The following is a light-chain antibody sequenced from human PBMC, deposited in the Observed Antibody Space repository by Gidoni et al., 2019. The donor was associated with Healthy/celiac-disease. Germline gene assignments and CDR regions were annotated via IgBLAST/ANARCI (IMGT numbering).Light chain of an antibody. CDR1: QSISSY. CDR2: AAS. CDR3: QRSYSTLLT. Sequence: DIQMTQSPSSLSASVGDRVTITCRASQSISSYLNWYQQKPGKAPKLLIYAASSLQSGVPSRFSSSGSGTDFTLTISSLQPEDFATYYCQRSYSTLLTFGGGTKVEIK. V-gene: IGKV1-39*01. J-gene: IGKJ4*01.